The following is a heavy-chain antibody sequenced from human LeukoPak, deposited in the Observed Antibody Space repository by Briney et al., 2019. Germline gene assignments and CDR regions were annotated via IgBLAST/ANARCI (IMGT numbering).Heavy chain of an antibody. Sequence: PGGSLRLSCAASGFTFSRYAMSWVRQGPGKGLEWVSVIDTSDDSTNYADSVKGRFTISRDNSKNTLYLQMNSLRAKDTAIYYCARDMPAGYASGSFDYWGQGTLVTVSS. CDR3: ARDMPAGYASGSFDY. CDR2: IDTSDDST. D-gene: IGHD2-15*01. CDR1: GFTFSRYA. J-gene: IGHJ4*02. V-gene: IGHV3-23*01.